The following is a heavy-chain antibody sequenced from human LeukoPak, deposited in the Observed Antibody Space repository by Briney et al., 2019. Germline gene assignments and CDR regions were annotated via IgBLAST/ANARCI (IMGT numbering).Heavy chain of an antibody. V-gene: IGHV4-38-2*02. D-gene: IGHD3-22*01. J-gene: IGHJ5*02. CDR2: IYHSGST. Sequence: SETLSLTCTASGYSISSGYYWGWIRQPPGKGLEWIGSIYHSGSTYYNPSLKSRATISVDTSKNQFSLKLSSVTAADTAVYYCARDPKGTYYYDSSAWGQGTLVTVSS. CDR1: GYSISSGYY. CDR3: ARDPKGTYYYDSSA.